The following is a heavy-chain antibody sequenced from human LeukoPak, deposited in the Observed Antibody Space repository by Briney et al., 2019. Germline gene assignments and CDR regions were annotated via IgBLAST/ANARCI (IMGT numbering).Heavy chain of an antibody. CDR3: ARGAGSSISNDAFDI. CDR1: GGSISSSNW. CDR2: INHSGST. Sequence: SETLSLTCAVSGGSISSSNWWSWVRQPPGKGLEWIGEINHSGSTNYNPSLKSRVTISVDTSRNQFSLKLSSVTAADTAMYYCARGAGSSISNDAFDIWGQGTMVTVSS. D-gene: IGHD2-15*01. J-gene: IGHJ3*02. V-gene: IGHV4-4*02.